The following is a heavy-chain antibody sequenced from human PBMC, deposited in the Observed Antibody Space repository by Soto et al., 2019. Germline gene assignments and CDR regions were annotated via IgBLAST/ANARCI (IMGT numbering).Heavy chain of an antibody. CDR2: ISGRGVDT. CDR1: GFTFTYYA. D-gene: IGHD2-21*02. J-gene: IGHJ4*02. V-gene: IGHV3-23*01. Sequence: PGGSLRLSCAASGFTFTYYAMTWVRQAPGKGLEWVSPISGRGVDTLYADSVKGRFTISRDNSRNTLYLQVNSLRAEDTAVYYCAKDQTDVTLFDYWGQGTLVTVAS. CDR3: AKDQTDVTLFDY.